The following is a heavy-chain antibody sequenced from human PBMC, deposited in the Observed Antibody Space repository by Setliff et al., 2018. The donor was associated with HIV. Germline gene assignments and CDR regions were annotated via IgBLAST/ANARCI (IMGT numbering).Heavy chain of an antibody. V-gene: IGHV4-61*09. Sequence: SETLSLTCTVSGGSISSGSYFWSWIRQPAGKGLEWIGHIYTSGSTNYNLSLKSRVTISVDTSKNQFSLKLSSVTAADTAVYYCARDGDYFDYWGQGTQVTVS. CDR1: GGSISSGSYF. J-gene: IGHJ4*02. D-gene: IGHD3-10*01. CDR2: IYTSGST. CDR3: ARDGDYFDY.